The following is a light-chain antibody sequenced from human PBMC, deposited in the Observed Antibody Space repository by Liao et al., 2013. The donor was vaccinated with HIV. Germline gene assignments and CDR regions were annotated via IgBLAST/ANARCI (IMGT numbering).Light chain of an antibody. Sequence: SFELTQPPSVSVSPGQTATITCSGDQVNSKAIAWFQQKEGQSPVAVIFQTTNRPSGIPERFSGSNSGNTATLTISGTQTMDEADYYCQAWDSSTVVFGGGTKLTVL. V-gene: IGLV3-1*01. CDR1: QVNSKA. J-gene: IGLJ2*01. CDR3: QAWDSSTVV. CDR2: QTT.